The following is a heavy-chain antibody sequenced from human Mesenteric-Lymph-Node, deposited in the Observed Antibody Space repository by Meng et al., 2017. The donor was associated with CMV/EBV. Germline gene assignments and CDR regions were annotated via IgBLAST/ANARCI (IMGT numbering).Heavy chain of an antibody. V-gene: IGHV3-48*03. Sequence: GESLKISCAASGFTFSSYEMNWVRQAPGKGLEWVSYISSSGSTIYYADSVKGRFTISRDNAKNMLFLQMNSLRPEDTAVYYCAKDRFGSGSSTTYYYYGMDVWGQGTTVTVSS. D-gene: IGHD3-10*01. CDR3: AKDRFGSGSSTTYYYYGMDV. J-gene: IGHJ6*02. CDR2: ISSSGSTI. CDR1: GFTFSSYE.